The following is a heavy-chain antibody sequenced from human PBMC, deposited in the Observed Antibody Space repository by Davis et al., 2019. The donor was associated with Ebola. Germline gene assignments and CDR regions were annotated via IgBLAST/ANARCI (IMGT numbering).Heavy chain of an antibody. CDR3: ARVYTHNWFDP. CDR1: GFTFSSYA. J-gene: IGHJ5*02. Sequence: MPGGSLRLSCAVSGFTFSSYAMSWVRQAPGKGLEWIGEINHSGSTNYNPSLKSRVTISVDTSKNQFSLKLSSVTAADTAVYYCARVYTHNWFDPWGQGTLVTVSS. D-gene: IGHD1-14*01. CDR2: INHSGST. V-gene: IGHV4-34*01.